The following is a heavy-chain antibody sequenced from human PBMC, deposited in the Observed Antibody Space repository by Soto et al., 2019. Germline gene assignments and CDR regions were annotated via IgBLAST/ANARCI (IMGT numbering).Heavy chain of an antibody. CDR3: ARGPRRIAAAGTAYYGMDV. D-gene: IGHD6-13*01. CDR2: IISSGSTI. Sequence: EVQLVESGGGLVQPGGSLRLSCAASGFTFSSYEMNWVRQAPGKGLEWVSYIISSGSTIYYADSVKGRFTISRDNAKNSLYLQMNSLRAEDTAVYYCARGPRRIAAAGTAYYGMDVWGQGTTVTVSS. J-gene: IGHJ6*02. CDR1: GFTFSSYE. V-gene: IGHV3-48*03.